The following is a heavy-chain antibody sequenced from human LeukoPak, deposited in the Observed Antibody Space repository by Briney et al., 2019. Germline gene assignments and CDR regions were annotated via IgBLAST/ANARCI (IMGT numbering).Heavy chain of an antibody. Sequence: GGSLRLSCAASGFTFSSYWMSWVRQAPGKGLEWLSYISSGSDSIYYADSVKGRFTISRDNANNSLYLQMNSLRAEDTAVYYCAKALDSSGYPCDYWGQGALVTVSS. CDR1: GFTFSSYW. J-gene: IGHJ4*02. CDR2: ISSGSDSI. CDR3: AKALDSSGYPCDY. D-gene: IGHD3-22*01. V-gene: IGHV3-48*01.